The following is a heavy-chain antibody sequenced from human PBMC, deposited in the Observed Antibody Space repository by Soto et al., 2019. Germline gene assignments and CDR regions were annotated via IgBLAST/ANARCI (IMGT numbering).Heavy chain of an antibody. J-gene: IGHJ4*02. CDR2: INHSGST. CDR1: GGSFSGYY. V-gene: IGHV4-34*01. CDR3: ARGLGNCSGGSCYSGTVDY. D-gene: IGHD2-15*01. Sequence: QVQLQQWGAGLLKPSETLSLTCAVYGGSFSGYYWSWIRQPPGKGLEWIGEINHSGSTNYNPSLKIRVTISVDTSKNQFSLKLSSVTAADTAVYYCARGLGNCSGGSCYSGTVDYWGQGTLVTVSS.